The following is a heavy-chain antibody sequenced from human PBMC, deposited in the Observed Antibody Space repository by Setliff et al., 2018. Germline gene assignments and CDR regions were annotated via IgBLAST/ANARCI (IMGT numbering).Heavy chain of an antibody. J-gene: IGHJ3*01. CDR2: INPNSGGR. Sequence: ASVKVSCKASGYIFRDYCIHWVRQAPGQGLEWMGWINPNSGGREYAEAFQGRVTMTGDTSVRTAFMELSGLTSDDTAVYYCAGPFDVGPYPRPIDGLDLWGQGTRVTVSS. CDR1: GYIFRDYC. CDR3: AGPFDVGPYPRPIDGLDL. D-gene: IGHD3-9*01. V-gene: IGHV1-2*02.